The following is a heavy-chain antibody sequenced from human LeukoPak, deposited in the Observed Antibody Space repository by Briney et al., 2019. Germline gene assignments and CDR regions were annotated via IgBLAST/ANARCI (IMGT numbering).Heavy chain of an antibody. J-gene: IGHJ5*02. Sequence: GGSLRLSCAASGFTFSSYGMSWVRQAPGKGLEWVSAISGSGGSTYYADSVKGRFTISRDNSKNTLYLQMNSLRAEDTAVYYCARDRSSSWYGAYLDWFDPWGQGTLVTVSS. V-gene: IGHV3-23*01. CDR2: ISGSGGST. CDR1: GFTFSSYG. D-gene: IGHD6-13*01. CDR3: ARDRSSSWYGAYLDWFDP.